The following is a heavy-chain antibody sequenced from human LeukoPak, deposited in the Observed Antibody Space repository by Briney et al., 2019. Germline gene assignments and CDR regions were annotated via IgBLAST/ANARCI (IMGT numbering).Heavy chain of an antibody. CDR3: AREPTYYYDSSGYSWFDY. D-gene: IGHD3-22*01. V-gene: IGHV1-69*13. J-gene: IGHJ4*02. Sequence: SVKVSCTASGGTFSSYAISWVRQAPGQGLEWMGGIIPIFGTANYAQKFQGRVTITADESTSTAYMELSSLRSEDTAVHYCAREPTYYYDSSGYSWFDYWGQGTLVTVSS. CDR2: IIPIFGTA. CDR1: GGTFSSYA.